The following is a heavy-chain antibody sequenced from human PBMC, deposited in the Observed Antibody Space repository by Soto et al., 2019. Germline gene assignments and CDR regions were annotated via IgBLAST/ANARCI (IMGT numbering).Heavy chain of an antibody. Sequence: PSETLSLTCTISGGSISVYYWGWVRQPPGHELEWIGYIYASGSPYYNPSLRSRVTIPADTSKNQISLKLTSPTAADTAVYYCARGVGSSPPRYWGRGTLVTVSS. CDR2: IYASGSP. CDR3: ARGVGSSPPRY. D-gene: IGHD1-26*01. V-gene: IGHV4-59*01. CDR1: GGSISVYY. J-gene: IGHJ4*02.